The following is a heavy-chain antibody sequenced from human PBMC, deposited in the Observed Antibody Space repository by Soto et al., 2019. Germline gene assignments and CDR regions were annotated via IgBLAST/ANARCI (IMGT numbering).Heavy chain of an antibody. D-gene: IGHD2-2*01. CDR1: CGSFSGYY. J-gene: IGHJ6*02. CDR2: INHSGRT. CDR3: ARGPRCINTAGSNDYHHFGLDV. V-gene: IGHV4-34*01. Sequence: PSETLCPPKAVNCGSFSGYYWGLSRPPPGRGVGGVGEINHSGRTKHNPSLKSRVSTSIDTSKNHFPLRLSSVTAADTAVYYCARGPRCINTAGSNDYHHFGLDVWGQGTTVTVS.